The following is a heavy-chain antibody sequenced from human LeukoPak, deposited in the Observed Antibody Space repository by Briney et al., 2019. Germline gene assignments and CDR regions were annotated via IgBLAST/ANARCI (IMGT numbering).Heavy chain of an antibody. CDR3: ARESATGHWFDP. CDR1: GGSISSGGYS. Sequence: TLSLTCAVSGGSISSGGYSWSWIRQPPGKGLEWIGYIYHSGSTYYNPSLKSRVTISVDRSKHQFSLKLRSVTAADTAVYYCARESATGHWFDPWGQGTLVTVSS. J-gene: IGHJ5*02. CDR2: IYHSGST. V-gene: IGHV4-30-2*01. D-gene: IGHD2-15*01.